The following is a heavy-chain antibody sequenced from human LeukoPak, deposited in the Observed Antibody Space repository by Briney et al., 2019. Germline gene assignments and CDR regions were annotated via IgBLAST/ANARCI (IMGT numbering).Heavy chain of an antibody. CDR1: VGTFTIYA. V-gene: IGHV1-69*01. D-gene: IGHD2-15*01. CDR2: IIPIFGTT. Sequence: GPSVTLSCTSSVGTFTIYAIGWVRHAPGQGHEWRGGIIPIFGTTNYAQKFQGRVTITADESTSTAYMELSSLRSEDTAVYYCARNSGCSGGSGYFYYYYGMDVWGKGTTVTVSS. J-gene: IGHJ6*04. CDR3: ARNSGCSGGSGYFYYYYGMDV.